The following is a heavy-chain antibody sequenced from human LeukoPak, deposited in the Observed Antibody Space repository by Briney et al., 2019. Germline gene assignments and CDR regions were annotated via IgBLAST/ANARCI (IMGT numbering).Heavy chain of an antibody. J-gene: IGHJ4*02. CDR1: GFTFSTYA. CDR2: ISGSGTTR. V-gene: IGHV3-23*01. D-gene: IGHD6-19*01. Sequence: PGGSLRLSCAAPGFTFSTYAMSCVRQAPGRRLGWVSAISGSGTTRYSADSVKGPFTISRDNSKNTLYLQMSSLRAEDAAVYYSAKSYSSGWPYCFDYWGQGTLVTVSS. CDR3: AKSYSSGWPYCFDY.